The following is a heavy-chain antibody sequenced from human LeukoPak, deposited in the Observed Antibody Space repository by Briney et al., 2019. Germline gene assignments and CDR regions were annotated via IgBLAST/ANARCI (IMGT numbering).Heavy chain of an antibody. J-gene: IGHJ1*01. CDR3: ASPKIAMSEYFQQ. CDR2: LHYGGKN. Sequence: PSETLSLTCTVSGGSISSSSSYWGWIRQSPGTGLEWIGSLHYGGKNYYNPSLKSRVTISVDTSKNQFSLKLSSVTAADTAVYFCASPKIAMSEYFQQWGQGTLVTVSS. V-gene: IGHV4-39*07. D-gene: IGHD2-21*01. CDR1: GGSISSSSSY.